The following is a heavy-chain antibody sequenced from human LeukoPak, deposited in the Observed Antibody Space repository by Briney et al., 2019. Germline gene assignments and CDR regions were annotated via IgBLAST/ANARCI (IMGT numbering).Heavy chain of an antibody. J-gene: IGHJ4*02. D-gene: IGHD6-19*01. CDR1: GFTFSSYA. CDR2: ISYDGSNK. Sequence: PGRSLRLSCAASGFTFSSYAMHWVRQAPGKGQEWVAVISYDGSNKYYADSVKGRFTISRDNSKNTLYLQMNSLRAEDTAVYYCARDSSSGWYYFDYWGQGTLVTVSS. CDR3: ARDSSSGWYYFDY. V-gene: IGHV3-30-3*01.